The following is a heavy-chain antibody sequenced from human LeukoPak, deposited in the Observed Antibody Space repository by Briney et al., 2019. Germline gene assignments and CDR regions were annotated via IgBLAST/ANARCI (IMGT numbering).Heavy chain of an antibody. CDR1: GYTFTGYY. CDR2: INPNSGGT. J-gene: IGHJ4*02. V-gene: IGHV1-2*06. CDR3: ARRGLDSSGRGVWYFDY. Sequence: GASVKVSCKASGYTFTGYYMHLVRQAPGQGLEWMGRINPNSGGTNYAQKFQGRVTMTRDTSISTAYMELSRLRSDDTAVYYCARRGLDSSGRGVWYFDYWGQGTLVTVSS. D-gene: IGHD6-19*01.